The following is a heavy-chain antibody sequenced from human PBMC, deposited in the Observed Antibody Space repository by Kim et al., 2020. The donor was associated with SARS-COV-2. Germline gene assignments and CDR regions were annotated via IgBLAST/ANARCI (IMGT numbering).Heavy chain of an antibody. CDR1: GGTFRNSV. D-gene: IGHD3-10*01. J-gene: IGHJ6*02. CDR3: ARIPQFYYGSTIDYYYGMDV. CDR2: IIPIFNTA. Sequence: SVKVSCKASGGTFRNSVINWVRQAPGQGLEWMGGIIPIFNTANYAQKFQGRVTITAAESANTAYMELSSLRSEDTAVYYCARIPQFYYGSTIDYYYGMDVWGQGTTVTVSS. V-gene: IGHV1-69*13.